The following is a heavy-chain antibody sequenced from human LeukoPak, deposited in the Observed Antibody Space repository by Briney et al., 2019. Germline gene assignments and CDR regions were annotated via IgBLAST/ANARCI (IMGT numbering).Heavy chain of an antibody. CDR2: IYYSGST. J-gene: IGHJ4*02. V-gene: IGHV4-61*08. D-gene: IGHD4-17*01. CDR1: GGSISSGGYY. Sequence: SETLSLTCTVSGGSISSGGYYWSWIRQHPGKGLEWIGYIYYSGSTSYNPSLKSRVTISVDTSKNQFSLKLSSVTAADTAVYYCARETVTTEFDYWGQGTLVTVSS. CDR3: ARETVTTEFDY.